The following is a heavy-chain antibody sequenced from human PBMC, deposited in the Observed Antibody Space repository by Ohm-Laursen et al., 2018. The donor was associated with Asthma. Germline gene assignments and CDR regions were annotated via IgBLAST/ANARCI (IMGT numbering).Heavy chain of an antibody. CDR1: GFTFSSYG. J-gene: IGHJ6*02. D-gene: IGHD5-18*01. V-gene: IGHV3-33*01. CDR2: IWYDGSNK. CDR3: ARVGTAMGYYYYYGMDV. Sequence: SLRHSCAASGFTFSSYGMHWVRQAPGKGLEWVAVIWYDGSNKYYADSVKGRFTISRDNSKNTLYLQMNSLRAEDTAVYYCARVGTAMGYYYYYGMDVWGQGTTVTVSS.